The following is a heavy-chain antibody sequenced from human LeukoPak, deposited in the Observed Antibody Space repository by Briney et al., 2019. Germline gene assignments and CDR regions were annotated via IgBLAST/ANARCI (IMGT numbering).Heavy chain of an antibody. CDR3: ARASGVSVVVPAATNFDY. J-gene: IGHJ4*02. CDR1: GYTFTGYY. CDR2: INPNSGGT. V-gene: IGHV1-2*02. Sequence: ASAKVSCKASGYTFTGYYMHWVRQAPGQGLEWMGWINPNSGGTNYAQKFQGRVTMTRDTSISTAYMELSRLRSDDTAVYYCARASGVSVVVPAATNFDYWGQGTLVTVSS. D-gene: IGHD2-2*01.